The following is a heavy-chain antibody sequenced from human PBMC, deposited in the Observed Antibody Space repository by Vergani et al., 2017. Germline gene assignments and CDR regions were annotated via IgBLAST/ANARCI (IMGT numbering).Heavy chain of an antibody. V-gene: IGHV3-9*01. CDR3: AKAGTGLLRYFDWFPRVGNLSMDV. D-gene: IGHD3-9*01. CDR2: ISWNSGSI. Sequence: EVQLVESGGGLVQPGRSLRLSCAASGFTFDDYAMHWVRQAPGKGLEWVSGISWNSGSIGYADSVKGRFTISRDNAKNSLYLQMNSLRAEDTALYYCAKAGTGLLRYFDWFPRVGNLSMDVWGKGTTVTVSS. CDR1: GFTFDDYA. J-gene: IGHJ6*03.